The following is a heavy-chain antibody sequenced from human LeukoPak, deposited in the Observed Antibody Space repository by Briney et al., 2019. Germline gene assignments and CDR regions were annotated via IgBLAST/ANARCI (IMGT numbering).Heavy chain of an antibody. CDR2: IIPIFGTA. CDR1: GGTFSSYA. CDR3: ARTGELLYPTYYYGMDV. D-gene: IGHD3-10*01. J-gene: IGHJ6*02. Sequence: GASVKVSCKAPGGTFSSYAISWVRQAPGQGLEWMGGIIPIFGTANYAQKFQGRVTITADESTSTAYMELSSLRSEDTAVYYCARTGELLYPTYYYGMDVWGQGTTVTVTS. V-gene: IGHV1-69*13.